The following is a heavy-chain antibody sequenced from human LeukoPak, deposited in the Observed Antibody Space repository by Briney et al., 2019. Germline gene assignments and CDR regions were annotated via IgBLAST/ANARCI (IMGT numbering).Heavy chain of an antibody. Sequence: GGSLRLSCAASGFTFSSYEMNWVRQAPGKGLEWLSYIRSDSSTKYYADSVEGRFTISRDNAQSSLYLQMNSLRDEDSGVYFCARDYSRWHGDFDVWGQGTMVTVSS. V-gene: IGHV3-48*03. D-gene: IGHD6-13*01. CDR2: IRSDSSTK. J-gene: IGHJ3*01. CDR1: GFTFSSYE. CDR3: ARDYSRWHGDFDV.